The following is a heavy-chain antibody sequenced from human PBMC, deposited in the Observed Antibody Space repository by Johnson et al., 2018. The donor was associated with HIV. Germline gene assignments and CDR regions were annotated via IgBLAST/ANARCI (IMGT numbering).Heavy chain of an antibody. CDR3: ARVRTGRENAFDI. V-gene: IGHV3-7*01. CDR2: VKQDGSEK. CDR1: GFIFTNAW. J-gene: IGHJ3*02. D-gene: IGHD2-8*02. Sequence: VQLVESGGGLVKPGGSLRLSCAASGFIFTNAWMAWVRQAPGKGLEWVANVKQDGSEKNYVDSVKGRFTISRDNSKSTLYLQMNSLRAEDTAVYYCARVRTGRENAFDIWGQGTMVTVSS.